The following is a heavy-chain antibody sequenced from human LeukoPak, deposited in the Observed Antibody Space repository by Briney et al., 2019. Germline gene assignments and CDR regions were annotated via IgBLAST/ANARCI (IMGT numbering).Heavy chain of an antibody. CDR3: ARDLVVGATAYYFDY. CDR2: IWYDGSNK. Sequence: GGSLRLSCAASGFTFSSYGMHWVRQAPGKGLEWVAVIWYDGSNKYYADSVKGRFTISRDNSKNTLYLQMNSLRAEDTAVYYCARDLVVGATAYYFDYWGQGTLVTVSS. J-gene: IGHJ4*02. CDR1: GFTFSSYG. D-gene: IGHD1-26*01. V-gene: IGHV3-33*08.